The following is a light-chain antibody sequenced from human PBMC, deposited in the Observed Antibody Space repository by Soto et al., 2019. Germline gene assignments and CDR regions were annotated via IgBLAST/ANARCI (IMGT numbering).Light chain of an antibody. J-gene: IGKJ4*01. Sequence: AIRMTQSPSSFSASTGDRVTITCRASQGIGSYLACNQQKPGKAPKLLIYAASTLQSGVPSRFSGSGSGTDFTLTISCLQSEDFATYYCQQYYSYTLTFGGGTKVEIK. CDR3: QQYYSYTLT. CDR1: QGIGSY. CDR2: AAS. V-gene: IGKV1-8*01.